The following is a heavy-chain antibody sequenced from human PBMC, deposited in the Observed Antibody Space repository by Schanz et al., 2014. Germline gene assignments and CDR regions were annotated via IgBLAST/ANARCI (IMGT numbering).Heavy chain of an antibody. CDR3: ARTAFHDVWRGYIPHYAFDL. D-gene: IGHD3-3*01. Sequence: QVQLVQSGADVKKPGASVKVSCKASGNTLSAYYIHWIRQAPGQGLEWMGWIDPNSGGTNYAQKFQGRVTMTSDTSITTVYMEVNSLTSDDTAVFYCARTAFHDVWRGYIPHYAFDLWGQGTVVIVSS. CDR2: IDPNSGGT. CDR1: GNTLSAYY. J-gene: IGHJ3*01. V-gene: IGHV1-2*02.